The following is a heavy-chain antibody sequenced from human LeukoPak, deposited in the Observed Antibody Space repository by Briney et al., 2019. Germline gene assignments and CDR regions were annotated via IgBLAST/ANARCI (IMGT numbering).Heavy chain of an antibody. V-gene: IGHV1-46*01. CDR1: GYTFTSYY. J-gene: IGHJ4*02. CDR2: INPSGGST. D-gene: IGHD6-13*01. Sequence: ASVKVSCKASGYTFTSYYMHWVRQAPGQGLEWMGIINPSGGSTSYAQKFQGRVTISVDTSKNQFSLKLSSVTAADTAVYYCAGVYSSSWYYFDYWGQGTLVTVSS. CDR3: AGVYSSSWYYFDY.